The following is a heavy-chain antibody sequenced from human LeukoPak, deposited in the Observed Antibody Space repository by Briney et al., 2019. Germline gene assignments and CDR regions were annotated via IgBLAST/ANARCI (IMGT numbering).Heavy chain of an antibody. Sequence: ASVKVSCKASGGTFISYAISWVRQAPGQGREWMGGIIPIFGTANYAQKFQGRVTITTDESTSTPYMALSNLTSEDTAVYYCASAHSSSFNPSRHAEYFQHWGQGTLVTVSS. CDR2: IIPIFGTA. CDR3: ASAHSSSFNPSRHAEYFQH. D-gene: IGHD6-6*01. J-gene: IGHJ1*01. CDR1: GGTFISYA. V-gene: IGHV1-69*05.